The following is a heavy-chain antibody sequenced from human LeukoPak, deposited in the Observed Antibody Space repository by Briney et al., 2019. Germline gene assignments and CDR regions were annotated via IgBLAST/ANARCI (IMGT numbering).Heavy chain of an antibody. CDR1: GGSISGYY. J-gene: IGHJ5*02. V-gene: IGHV4-59*01. CDR2: IYYSGST. Sequence: SETLSLTCTVSGGSISGYYWSWIRQPPGKGLEWIGSIYYSGSTNYNPSLKSRVTISVDTSKNQFSLKLSSVTAADTAVYYCARAKGRIQLWSWLNWFDPWGQGTLVTVSS. CDR3: ARAKGRIQLWSWLNWFDP. D-gene: IGHD5-18*01.